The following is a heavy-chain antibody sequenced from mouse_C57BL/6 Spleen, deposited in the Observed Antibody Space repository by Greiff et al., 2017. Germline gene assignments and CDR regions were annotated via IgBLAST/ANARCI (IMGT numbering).Heavy chain of an antibody. J-gene: IGHJ2*01. D-gene: IGHD2-1*01. CDR2: IYWDDDK. CDR1: GFSLSTSGMG. CDR3: ARIKGGIYYGNSFDY. Sequence: QVTLKVSGPGILQSSQTLSLSCSFSGFSLSTSGMGVSWIPQPSGKGLEWLAHIYWDDDKRYNPCLKSRPTNSKDTSRNQVFLKITSVDTADTARSNCARIKGGIYYGNSFDYWGQGTTLTVSS. V-gene: IGHV8-12*01.